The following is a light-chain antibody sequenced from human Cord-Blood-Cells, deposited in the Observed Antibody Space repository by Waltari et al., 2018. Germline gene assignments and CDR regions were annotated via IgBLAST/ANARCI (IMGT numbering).Light chain of an antibody. CDR2: KDS. CDR1: ALPKQY. CDR3: QSADSSGTSVV. Sequence: SYELTHPPSVSVSPGQTARTTSSGDALPKQYAYGYQQRPGQAPVLVIYKDSERPSGIPERFSGSSSGTTVTLTISGVQAEDEADYYCQSADSSGTSVVFGGGTKLTVL. V-gene: IGLV3-25*03. J-gene: IGLJ2*01.